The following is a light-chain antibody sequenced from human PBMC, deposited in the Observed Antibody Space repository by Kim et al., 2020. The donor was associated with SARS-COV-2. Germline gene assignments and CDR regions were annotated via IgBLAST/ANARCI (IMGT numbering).Light chain of an antibody. CDR2: QDS. J-gene: IGLJ3*02. V-gene: IGLV3-1*01. CDR3: QAWDSSTWV. Sequence: SVSPVQTASITCSGDKLGDKYACWYQQKPGQSPVLVIYQDSKRPSGIPERFSGSNSGNTATLTISGTQAMDEADYYCQAWDSSTWVFGGGTKLTVL. CDR1: KLGDKY.